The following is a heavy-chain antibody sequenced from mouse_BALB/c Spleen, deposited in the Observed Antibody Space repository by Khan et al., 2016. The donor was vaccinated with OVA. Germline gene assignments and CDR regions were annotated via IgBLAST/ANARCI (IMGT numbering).Heavy chain of an antibody. J-gene: IGHJ2*01. D-gene: IGHD3-1*01. V-gene: IGHV1-54*01. CDR3: ARPQLGLRFDN. CDR2: INPGNGNI. Sequence: QVQLQQPGAELVRPGTSVKVSCKASGYAFTSYLIEWINQRPGQGLEWIGLINPGNGNINYNEKFKGKATLTADKSSSIAYMQLSSLTSDDSAVYVCARPQLGLRFDNWGQGTTLTVSS. CDR1: GYAFTSYL.